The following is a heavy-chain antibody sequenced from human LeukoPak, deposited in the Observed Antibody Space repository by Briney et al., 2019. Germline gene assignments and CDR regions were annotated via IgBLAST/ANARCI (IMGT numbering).Heavy chain of an antibody. D-gene: IGHD2-15*01. CDR3: AGSKQYCSGGSCYLLY. CDR1: GYTFTSYG. J-gene: IGHJ4*02. Sequence: ASVKVSCKASGYTFTSYGISWVRQAPGQGLEWMGWISAYNGNTNYAQKLQGRVTMTTDTSTSTAYMELRSLRSDDTAVYYCAGSKQYCSGGSCYLLYWGQGTLVTVSS. V-gene: IGHV1-18*01. CDR2: ISAYNGNT.